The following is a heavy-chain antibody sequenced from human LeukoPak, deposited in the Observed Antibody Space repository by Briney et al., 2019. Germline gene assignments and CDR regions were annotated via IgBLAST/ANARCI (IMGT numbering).Heavy chain of an antibody. D-gene: IGHD3-10*01. V-gene: IGHV3-9*01. CDR2: ISWNSGSI. J-gene: IGHJ3*02. CDR1: GFTFDDYA. Sequence: GGSLRLSCAASGFTFDDYAMHWVRQAPGKGLEWVSGISWNSGSIGYADSVKGRFTISRDNAKNSLYLQMNSLRAEDTALCYCAKGVRITMVRGAFDIWGQGTMVTVSS. CDR3: AKGVRITMVRGAFDI.